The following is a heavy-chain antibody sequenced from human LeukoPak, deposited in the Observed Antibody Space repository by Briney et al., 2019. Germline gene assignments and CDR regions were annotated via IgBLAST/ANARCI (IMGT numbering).Heavy chain of an antibody. CDR1: GGSISSYF. CDR3: ARVMAGAAPWVFDY. Sequence: SETLSLTCTVSGGSISSYFWSWIRQPAGKGLEYIGRIYATGSTTYNPSLNSRVTMSVDTSKNQFSLKLTSVTAADTALYYCARVMAGAAPWVFDYWGQGTLVTVSS. V-gene: IGHV4-4*07. D-gene: IGHD6-19*01. J-gene: IGHJ4*01. CDR2: IYATGST.